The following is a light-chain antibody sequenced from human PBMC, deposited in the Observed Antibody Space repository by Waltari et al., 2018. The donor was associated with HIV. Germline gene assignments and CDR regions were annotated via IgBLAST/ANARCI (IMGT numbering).Light chain of an antibody. V-gene: IGKV2-28*01. CDR1: QSLLYRNGKNY. CDR3: MQALQTPPFT. J-gene: IGKJ3*01. Sequence: EIVMTQSPLSLPVTPGEPASISCRSSQSLLYRNGKNYLEWYVQKPGQSPQLLIYLASNRASEVPARFSGSGSGTDFTLKISTVEAEDVGIYYCMQALQTPPFTFGPGTKVDLK. CDR2: LAS.